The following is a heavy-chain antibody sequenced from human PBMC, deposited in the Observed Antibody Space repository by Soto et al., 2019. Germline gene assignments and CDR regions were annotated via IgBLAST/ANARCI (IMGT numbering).Heavy chain of an antibody. J-gene: IGHJ4*02. D-gene: IGHD2-15*01. CDR1: GGSSSRGGYY. V-gene: IGHV4-31*01. CDR3: AIAWYHCSGGSCFQFDY. Sequence: SETLSLTCTVSGGSSSRGGYYWSWIRQQPGKGMKWIGYINYSGSTYYNTSLKSQVTKSVDTSKNQFSMKLSSVTAADMAVYFCAIAWYHCSGGSCFQFDYRGQGTLVTVSS. CDR2: INYSGST.